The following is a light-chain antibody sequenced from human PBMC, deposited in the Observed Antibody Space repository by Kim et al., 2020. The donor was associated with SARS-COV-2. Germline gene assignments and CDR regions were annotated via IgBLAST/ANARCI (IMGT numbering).Light chain of an antibody. CDR2: GKN. CDR3: NSRNSNDNVV. V-gene: IGLV3-19*01. CDR1: SIRRYY. Sequence: VAWGQTVKIKCQGNSIRRYYATWYKQKPGQAPILVIYGKNNRPSGIPDRFSGSSSGNTAALTITGTQAGDEADYYCNSRNSNDNVVFGGGTKLTVL. J-gene: IGLJ2*01.